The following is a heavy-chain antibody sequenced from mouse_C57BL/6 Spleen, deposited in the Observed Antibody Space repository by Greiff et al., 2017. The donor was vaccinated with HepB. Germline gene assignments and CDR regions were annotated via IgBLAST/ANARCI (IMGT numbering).Heavy chain of an antibody. V-gene: IGHV1-55*01. J-gene: IGHJ4*01. CDR2: IYPGSGST. CDR1: GYTFTSYW. Sequence: VKLQQPGAELVKPGASVKMSCKASGYTFTSYWITWVKQRPGQGLEWIGDIYPGSGSTNYNEKFKSKATLTVDTSSSTAYMQLSSLTSEDSAVYYCARWGLYDGYYDAMDYWGQGTSVTVSS. CDR3: ARWGLYDGYYDAMDY. D-gene: IGHD2-3*01.